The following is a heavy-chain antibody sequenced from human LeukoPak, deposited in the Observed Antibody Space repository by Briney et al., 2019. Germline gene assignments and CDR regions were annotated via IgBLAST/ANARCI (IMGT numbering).Heavy chain of an antibody. D-gene: IGHD3-10*01. V-gene: IGHV4-39*07. CDR2: IYYSGST. CDR1: GGSISSSSYY. Sequence: SGTLSLTCTVSGGSISSSSYYWGWIRQPPGKGLEWIGSIYYSGSTYYNPSLKSRVTISVDTSKNQFSLKLSSVTAADTAVYYCARSLWFGEHYYYYYGMDVWGQGTTVTVSS. CDR3: ARSLWFGEHYYYYYGMDV. J-gene: IGHJ6*02.